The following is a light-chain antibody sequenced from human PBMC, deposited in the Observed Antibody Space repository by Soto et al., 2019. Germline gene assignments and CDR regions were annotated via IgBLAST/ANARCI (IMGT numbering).Light chain of an antibody. V-gene: IGKV3D-20*01. CDR2: DAS. CDR3: QQYARSPWT. Sequence: DIVLTQSPATLSLSPGERATLSCGASQSVSSSYLAWYQQKPGLAPRLPIYDASSRATGIPDRLSGSGSGTDFTLTISRLEPEDFAVYYCQQYARSPWTFGKGTNVDI. CDR1: QSVSSSY. J-gene: IGKJ1*01.